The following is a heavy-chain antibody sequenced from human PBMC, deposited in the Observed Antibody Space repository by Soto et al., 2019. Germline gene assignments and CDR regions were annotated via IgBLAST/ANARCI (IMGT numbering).Heavy chain of an antibody. CDR2: ISDSGSS. CDR3: ARTTFYDIFTAYYALFDY. CDR1: GGSISSGSFY. V-gene: IGHV4-31*03. Sequence: QVQLQESGPGLVKPSQTLTLTCTVSGGSISSGSFYWSWIRQHPGKGLEWIGHISDSGSSYYNPSPERRVTISVATSKNQFSLKLSAVTAADTAVYFCARTTFYDIFTAYYALFDYWGQGTLVTVSS. J-gene: IGHJ4*02. D-gene: IGHD3-9*01.